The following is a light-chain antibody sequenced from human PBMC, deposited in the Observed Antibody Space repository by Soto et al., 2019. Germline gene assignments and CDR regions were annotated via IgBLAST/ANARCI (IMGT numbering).Light chain of an antibody. Sequence: SYKLTQPPSVSVSPGQTARITCSGDALPKQYAYWYQQKPGQAPVLVIYKDSERPSGIPERFSGSSSGTTVTLTISGVQAEDEADYYCQSADSSGTYVVFGGGTKPTVL. CDR3: QSADSSGTYVV. V-gene: IGLV3-25*03. J-gene: IGLJ2*01. CDR1: ALPKQY. CDR2: KDS.